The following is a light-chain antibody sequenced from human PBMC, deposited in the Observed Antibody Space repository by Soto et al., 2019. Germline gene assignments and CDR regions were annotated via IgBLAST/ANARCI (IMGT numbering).Light chain of an antibody. CDR2: DDR. V-gene: IGLV3-21*02. Sequence: SYELTQPPSVSVAPGQTARITCGGNDLRSKSVHWYQQKPGQAPALALYDDRYRPSGIPERFSGSKSGNTATLTISRVEAGDEADYFCQVWDDSNGQQGVFGTGTKVTVL. CDR1: DLRSKS. J-gene: IGLJ1*01. CDR3: QVWDDSNGQQGV.